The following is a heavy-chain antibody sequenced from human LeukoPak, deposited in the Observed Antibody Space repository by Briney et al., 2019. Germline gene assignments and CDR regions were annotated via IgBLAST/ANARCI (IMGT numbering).Heavy chain of an antibody. J-gene: IGHJ3*02. V-gene: IGHV4-39*01. CDR2: IYNSGST. D-gene: IGHD1-26*01. CDR1: GDSISSSSYY. CDR3: ARRRRIVGATPGAFDI. Sequence: SETLSLTCTVSGDSISSSSYYWGWIRQPPGKGLEWIGSIYNSGSTYYNPSLKSRVTISVDTSKNQFSLKLSSVTAADTAVYYCARRRRIVGATPGAFDIWGQGTMVTVSS.